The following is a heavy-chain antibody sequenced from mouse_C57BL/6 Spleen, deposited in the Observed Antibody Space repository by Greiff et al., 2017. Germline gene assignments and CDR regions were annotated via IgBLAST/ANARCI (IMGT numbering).Heavy chain of an antibody. CDR2: IDPSDSYT. Sequence: QVQLQQPGAELVMPGASVKLSCKASGYTFTSYWMHWVKQRPGQGLEWIGEIDPSDSYTNYNQKFKGKSTLTVDKSSSTAYMQLSSLTSEDSAVYYCARRPLLNYFDYWGQGTTLRVSS. D-gene: IGHD1-1*01. CDR1: GYTFTSYW. J-gene: IGHJ2*01. CDR3: ARRPLLNYFDY. V-gene: IGHV1-69*01.